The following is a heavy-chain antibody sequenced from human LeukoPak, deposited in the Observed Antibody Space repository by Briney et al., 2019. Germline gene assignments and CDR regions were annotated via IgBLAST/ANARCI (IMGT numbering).Heavy chain of an antibody. CDR2: IYSGGST. J-gene: IGHJ4*02. Sequence: QPGGSLRLSCAASGFTFSTYSMNWVRQAPGKGLEWVSVIYSGGSTYYADSVKGRFTISRDNSKNTLYLQMNSLRAEDTAVYYCARVRDTAMVPLWVYWGQGTLVTVSS. CDR3: ARVRDTAMVPLWVY. V-gene: IGHV3-66*01. D-gene: IGHD5-18*01. CDR1: GFTFSTYS.